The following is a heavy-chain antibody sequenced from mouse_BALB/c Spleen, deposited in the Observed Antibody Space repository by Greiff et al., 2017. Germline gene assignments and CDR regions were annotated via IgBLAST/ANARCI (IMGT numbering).Heavy chain of an antibody. CDR2: INPSTGYT. V-gene: IGHV1-7*01. D-gene: IGHD1-1*01. Sequence: QVHVKQSGAELAKPGASVKMSCKASGYTFTSYWMHWVKQRPGQGLEWIGYINPSTGYTEYNQKFKDKATLTADKSSRTAYMQLSSLTSEDSAVYYCARSSYYCHGFADWGQGTLVTVSA. J-gene: IGHJ3*01. CDR3: ARSSYYCHGFAD. CDR1: GYTFTSYW.